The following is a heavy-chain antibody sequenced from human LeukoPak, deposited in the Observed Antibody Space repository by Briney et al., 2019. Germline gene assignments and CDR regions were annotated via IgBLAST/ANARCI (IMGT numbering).Heavy chain of an antibody. Sequence: ASVKVSCKASGYTFTSYDINWVRQATGQGLEWMGWMNPNSGNTGYAQKFQGRVTMTRNTSISTAYMELSSLRSEDTAVHYCARGSSSWDDAFDIWGQGTMVTVSS. J-gene: IGHJ3*02. V-gene: IGHV1-8*01. CDR2: MNPNSGNT. CDR1: GYTFTSYD. CDR3: ARGSSSWDDAFDI. D-gene: IGHD6-13*01.